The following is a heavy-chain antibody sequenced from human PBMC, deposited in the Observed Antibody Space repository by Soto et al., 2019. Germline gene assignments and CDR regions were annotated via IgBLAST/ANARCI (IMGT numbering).Heavy chain of an antibody. CDR3: AIAPGSGGMDV. CDR2: INAGNGNT. J-gene: IGHJ6*02. CDR1: GYTFTSYA. Sequence: QGQLVQSGAEVKKPGASVKVSCKASGYTFTSYAIHWVRQAPGQRLEWMGWINAGNGNTKYSQKFQGRVTITRDTSASTAYMELSSLRYEDTAVYYCAIAPGSGGMDVWGQGTTVTVSS. D-gene: IGHD3-10*01. V-gene: IGHV1-3*01.